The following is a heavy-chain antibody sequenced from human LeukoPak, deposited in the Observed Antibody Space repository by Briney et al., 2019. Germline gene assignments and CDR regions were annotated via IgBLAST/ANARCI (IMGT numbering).Heavy chain of an antibody. CDR3: AKKPVGRAAGYYFDY. CDR1: GFTFSSYA. D-gene: IGHD6-13*01. J-gene: IGHJ4*02. CDR2: ISGSGGST. Sequence: GASLRLSCAASGFTFSSYAMSWVRQAPGKGLEWVSAISGSGGSTYYADSVKGRFTISRDNSKNTLYLQMNSLRAEDTAVYYCAKKPVGRAAGYYFDYWGQGTLVTVSS. V-gene: IGHV3-23*01.